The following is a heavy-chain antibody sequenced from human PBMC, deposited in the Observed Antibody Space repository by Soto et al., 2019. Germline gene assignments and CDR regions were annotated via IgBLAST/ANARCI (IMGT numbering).Heavy chain of an antibody. J-gene: IGHJ4*02. CDR1: GYTFTSYY. Sequence: ASVKVSCKASGYTFTSYYMHLVRQAPGQGLEWMGIINPSGGSTSYAQKFQGRVTMTRDTSTSTVYMELSSLRSEDTAVYYCARDGVAAAPGFYFDYWGQGTLVTVSS. V-gene: IGHV1-46*01. D-gene: IGHD6-13*01. CDR2: INPSGGST. CDR3: ARDGVAAAPGFYFDY.